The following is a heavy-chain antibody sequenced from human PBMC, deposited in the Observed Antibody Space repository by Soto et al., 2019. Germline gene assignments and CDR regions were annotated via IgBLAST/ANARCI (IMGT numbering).Heavy chain of an antibody. CDR1: GFTFSSYV. CDR2: ISYDGSNK. J-gene: IGHJ4*02. V-gene: IGHV3-30-3*01. CDR3: ARDRVSSVIWYVVGPDY. Sequence: QVQLVESGGGVVQPGTSLRLSCAASGFTFSSYVMQWVRQAPGKGLEWVAVISYDGSNKYHIDSVKGRFTISRDNSKNTLYLQMNRLRVEDTAVYYCARDRVSSVIWYVVGPDYWGQGTLVTVSS. D-gene: IGHD6-13*01.